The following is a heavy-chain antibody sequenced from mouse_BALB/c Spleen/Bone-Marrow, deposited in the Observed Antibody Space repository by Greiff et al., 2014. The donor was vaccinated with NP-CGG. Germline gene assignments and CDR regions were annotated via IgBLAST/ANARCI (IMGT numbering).Heavy chain of an antibody. CDR2: IWACGST. J-gene: IGHJ4*01. CDR3: ARITTATGAMDY. CDR1: GFSLTSYG. V-gene: IGHV2-9*02. Sequence: VQRVESGPGLVAPSQSLSITCTVSGFSLTSYGVHWVRQPPGKGLEWLGVIWACGSTNYNSALMSRLSISKDNSKSQVLLKMNSLQTDDTAMYYCARITTATGAMDYWGQGTSVTVSS. D-gene: IGHD1-2*01.